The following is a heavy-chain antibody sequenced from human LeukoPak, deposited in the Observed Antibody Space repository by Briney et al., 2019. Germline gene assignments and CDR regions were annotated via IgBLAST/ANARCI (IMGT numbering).Heavy chain of an antibody. V-gene: IGHV7-4-1*02. D-gene: IGHD6-13*01. J-gene: IGHJ4*02. CDR1: GYTFTSYA. CDR3: ARGRYSSSWYGFDY. CDR2: INTNTGNP. Sequence: AASVKVSCKASGYTFTSYAMTWVRQAPGHGLEWMGWINTNTGNPTYAQGFTGRFVFSLDTSVSTAYLQISSRKAEDTAVYYCARGRYSSSWYGFDYWGQGTLVTVSS.